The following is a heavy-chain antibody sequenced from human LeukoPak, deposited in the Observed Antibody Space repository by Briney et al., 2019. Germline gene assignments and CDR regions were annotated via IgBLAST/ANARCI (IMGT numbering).Heavy chain of an antibody. CDR1: GFTFSSYS. D-gene: IGHD5-12*01. CDR2: ISSSISYI. CDR3: ARDHIVAAFDY. Sequence: GGSLRLSCAASGFTFSSYSMNWVRQAPGEGLEWVSSISSSISYIYYADSVKGRFTISRDNAKNSLFLQMNSLRAEDTAVYYCARDHIVAAFDYWGQGTLVTVSS. J-gene: IGHJ4*02. V-gene: IGHV3-21*01.